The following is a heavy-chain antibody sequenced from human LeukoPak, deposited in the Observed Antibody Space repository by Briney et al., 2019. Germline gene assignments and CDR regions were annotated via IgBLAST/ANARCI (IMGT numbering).Heavy chain of an antibody. CDR3: ARVLVGGTNWFDP. D-gene: IGHD1-26*01. J-gene: IGHJ5*02. Sequence: PGRSLRLSCAASGFTFSNYAIHWVRRAPGKGLEWVAVISYDGSNKYYADSVKGRFTISRDNSKNALYLQMNSLRAEDTSVYYCARVLVGGTNWFDPWGQGTLVTVSS. V-gene: IGHV3-30-3*01. CDR2: ISYDGSNK. CDR1: GFTFSNYA.